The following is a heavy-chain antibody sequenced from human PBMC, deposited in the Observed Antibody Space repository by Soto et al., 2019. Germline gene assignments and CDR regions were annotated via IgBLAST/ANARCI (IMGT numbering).Heavy chain of an antibody. CDR2: IWYDGSNK. CDR3: AREKELLWFGELQGYFDY. J-gene: IGHJ4*02. CDR1: GFTFRSYG. D-gene: IGHD3-10*01. V-gene: IGHV3-33*01. Sequence: GESLKISCAASGFTFRSYGMHWVRQAPGKGLEWVAVIWYDGSNKYYADSVKGRFTISRDNSKNTLYLQMNSLRAEDTAVYYCAREKELLWFGELQGYFDYWGQGTLVTVSS.